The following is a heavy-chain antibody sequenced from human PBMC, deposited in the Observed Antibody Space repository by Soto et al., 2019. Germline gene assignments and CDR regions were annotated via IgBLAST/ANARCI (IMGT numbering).Heavy chain of an antibody. J-gene: IGHJ4*02. CDR3: AKDIRYSSGWSFFDS. V-gene: IGHV3-23*01. D-gene: IGHD6-19*01. CDR2: ISGSGSST. Sequence: GGSLRLSCAASGFTFSNYAMNWVRQAPGKGLEWISAISGSGSSTHYADSVKGRFTISRDNSKNTLYLQMNSLSAEDTALYYCAKDIRYSSGWSFFDSWGQETLVTVSS. CDR1: GFTFSNYA.